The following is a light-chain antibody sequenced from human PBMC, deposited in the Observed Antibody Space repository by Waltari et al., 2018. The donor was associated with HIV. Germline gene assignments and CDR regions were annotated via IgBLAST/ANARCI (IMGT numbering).Light chain of an antibody. CDR3: QQYGSSLGT. Sequence: EIVLTQSPGTPSLSPGDRATLSCRPSHSVSSTHLAWYQQRPGQAPTLLIYGSSSRATGIPDRVSGSGAGTDFTHTITRLDPEDFAVYYCQQYGSSLGTFGQGTKVEIK. V-gene: IGKV3-20*01. CDR2: GSS. J-gene: IGKJ1*01. CDR1: HSVSSTH.